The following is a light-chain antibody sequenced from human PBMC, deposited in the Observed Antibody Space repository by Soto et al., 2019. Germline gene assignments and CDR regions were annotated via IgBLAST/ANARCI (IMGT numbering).Light chain of an antibody. V-gene: IGKV3-15*01. CDR3: QQYHDWPPIT. CDR2: GAS. CDR1: QSISSD. Sequence: EVVMTQSPGTLSLSAGERATVPCRASQSISSDLAWYQQKPGQAPRLLIYGASTRATDIPARFSGGGSGTEFTLTISSLQSEDSAIYYCQQYHDWPPITFGPGTKVHIK. J-gene: IGKJ3*01.